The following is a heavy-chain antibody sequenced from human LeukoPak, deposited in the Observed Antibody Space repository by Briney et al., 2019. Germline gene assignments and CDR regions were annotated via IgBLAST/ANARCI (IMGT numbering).Heavy chain of an antibody. J-gene: IGHJ1*01. CDR2: IGSSSNYI. CDR3: ARDYYDSSGYYLKYFQH. D-gene: IGHD3-22*01. Sequence: PGGSLRLSCVASGFTFSSYSMNWARQAPGKGLEWVSCIGSSSNYIYYGDSVKGRFTISRDNAKNSLYLQMNSLRAEDTAVYYCARDYYDSSGYYLKYFQHWGQGTLVTVSS. V-gene: IGHV3-21*01. CDR1: GFTFSSYS.